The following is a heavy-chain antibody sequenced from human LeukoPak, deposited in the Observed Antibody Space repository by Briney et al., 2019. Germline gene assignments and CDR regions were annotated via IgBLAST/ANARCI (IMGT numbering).Heavy chain of an antibody. CDR3: AGIIMDSSGYYYGRPDY. CDR1: GFTFSNYG. CDR2: IWFDGSNE. D-gene: IGHD3-22*01. Sequence: PGRSLRLSCAASGFTFSNYGMHWVRQGPGKGLEWVAVIWFDGSNEYYADSVKGRFTISRDNFKNTLYLQMDSLRAEDTAVYYCAGIIMDSSGYYYGRPDYWGQGTLVTVSS. J-gene: IGHJ4*02. V-gene: IGHV3-33*01.